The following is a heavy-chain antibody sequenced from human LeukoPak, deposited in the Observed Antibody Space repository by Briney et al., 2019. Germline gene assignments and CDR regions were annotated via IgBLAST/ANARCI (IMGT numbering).Heavy chain of an antibody. D-gene: IGHD6-6*01. J-gene: IGHJ5*02. CDR1: GFTFSSYA. CDR3: AKGRSSSVTLNWFDP. CDR2: ISGSGGST. V-gene: IGHV3-23*01. Sequence: GGSLRLSCAASGFTFSSYAMSWVRQAPGKGLEWVSAISGSGGSTYYADSVKGRFTISRDNSKNTLYLQMNSLRAEDTAVYYCAKGRSSSVTLNWFDPWGQGTLVTVSS.